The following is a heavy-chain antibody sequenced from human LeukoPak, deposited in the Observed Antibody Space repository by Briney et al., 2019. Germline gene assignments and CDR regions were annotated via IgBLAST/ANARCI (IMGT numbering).Heavy chain of an antibody. J-gene: IGHJ4*02. V-gene: IGHV3-23*01. D-gene: IGHD2-2*01. Sequence: GGSLRLSCAAPGFTFSSYAMSWVRQAPGRGLEWVSAISGSGGSTYYADSVKGRFTISRDNSKNTLYLQMNSLRAEDTAVYYCAKSRCSSTSCPAGYYWGQGTLVTVSS. CDR3: AKSRCSSTSCPAGYY. CDR2: ISGSGGST. CDR1: GFTFSSYA.